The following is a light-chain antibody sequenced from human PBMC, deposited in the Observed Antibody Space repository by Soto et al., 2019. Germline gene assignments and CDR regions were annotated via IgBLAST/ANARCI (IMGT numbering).Light chain of an antibody. CDR1: NNDVGGYNY. CDR2: DVS. Sequence: QSALTQPASVSGSPGQSITISCAGTNNDVGGYNYVSWYQQRPGKAPKLMIYDVSTRPSGVSNRFSGSKSGNTASLTISGVQAEDEADYYCSSYTSSSTGVVFGGGTKLTVL. J-gene: IGLJ2*01. V-gene: IGLV2-14*01. CDR3: SSYTSSSTGVV.